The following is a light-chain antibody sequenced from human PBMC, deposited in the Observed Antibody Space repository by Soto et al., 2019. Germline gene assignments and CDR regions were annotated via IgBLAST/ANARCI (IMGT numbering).Light chain of an antibody. CDR2: RAS. V-gene: IGKV3-20*01. Sequence: IVLTQSPGTLPLSPGESATLSCRASHSISSSYLTWYQQRPGQPPRLLIDRASRRATGVPDRFGASGCGTDFTLIIIRVQPQDVAVYYCQQYRSSAPCTFGQGTKLEIK. CDR3: QQYRSSAPCT. CDR1: HSISSSY. J-gene: IGKJ2*02.